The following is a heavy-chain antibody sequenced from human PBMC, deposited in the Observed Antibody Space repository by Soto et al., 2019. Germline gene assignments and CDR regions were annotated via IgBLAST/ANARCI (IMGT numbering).Heavy chain of an antibody. J-gene: IGHJ4*02. CDR1: GYSFAGYW. D-gene: IGHD3-22*01. CDR3: ARQIYDSDTGPNFQYYFDS. CDR2: IDPIDSQT. Sequence: GESLKISCQGSGYSFAGYWITWVRQRPGKGLEWMGRIDPIDSQTYYSPSFRGHVTISVTKSITTVFLQWSSLRASDTAMYYCARQIYDSDTGPNFQYYFDSWGQGTPVTVSS. V-gene: IGHV5-10-1*01.